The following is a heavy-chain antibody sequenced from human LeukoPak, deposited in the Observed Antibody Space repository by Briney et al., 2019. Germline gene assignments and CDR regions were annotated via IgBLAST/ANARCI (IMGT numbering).Heavy chain of an antibody. CDR3: ARDGTAAGLYFDL. Sequence: GGSLRLSCEVSGFTFTDYWMNWVRQAPGKGPEWVASIRQDGSEKTYVDSVKGRITISRDNTKNSLSLQLNGLRAEDTAVYYCARDGTAAGLYFDLWGQGTLVTVSS. CDR1: GFTFTDYW. V-gene: IGHV3-7*01. D-gene: IGHD6-13*01. J-gene: IGHJ4*01. CDR2: IRQDGSEK.